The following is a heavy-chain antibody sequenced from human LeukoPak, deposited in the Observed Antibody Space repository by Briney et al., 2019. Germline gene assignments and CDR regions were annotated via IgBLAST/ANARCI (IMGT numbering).Heavy chain of an antibody. V-gene: IGHV3-48*02. CDR1: GFTFSSYS. Sequence: GGSLRLSCAASGFTFSSYSMNWVRQAPGKGLEWVSYISSSSSTIYYADSVKGRFTISRDNAKNSLYLQMNSLRDEDTAVYYCARPGWIDKYYYDSSGYYAHWGQGTLVTVSS. J-gene: IGHJ4*02. D-gene: IGHD3-22*01. CDR3: ARPGWIDKYYYDSSGYYAH. CDR2: ISSSSSTI.